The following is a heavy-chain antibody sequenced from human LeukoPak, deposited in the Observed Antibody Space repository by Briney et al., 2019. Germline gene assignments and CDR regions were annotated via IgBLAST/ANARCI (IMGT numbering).Heavy chain of an antibody. V-gene: IGHV3-23*01. J-gene: IGHJ5*02. CDR3: AKLVAAPNWFDP. CDR1: GFTFSSYA. CDR2: ISGSGGST. Sequence: GGSLRLSCAASGFTFSSYAMSWVRQAPGKGLEWVSAISGSGGSTYYADSVKGRFTISRGNSKDTLYLQMNSLRAEDTAVYYCAKLVAAPNWFDPWGQGTLVTVSS. D-gene: IGHD2-15*01.